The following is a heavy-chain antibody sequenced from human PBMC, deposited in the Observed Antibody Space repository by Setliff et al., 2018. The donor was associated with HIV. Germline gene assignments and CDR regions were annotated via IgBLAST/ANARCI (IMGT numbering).Heavy chain of an antibody. CDR3: VGAFLGF. Sequence: GGSLRLSCAASGFTFSHAWMSWVRQVPGKGLEWVGHVKSEGDGGATNYAAPVMGRFIISRDDSKSTVYLQMNSLKIEDTAMYYCVGAFLGFWGQGTLVTVSS. CDR1: GFTFSHAW. CDR2: VKSEGDGGAT. J-gene: IGHJ4*02. D-gene: IGHD3-10*01. V-gene: IGHV3-15*01.